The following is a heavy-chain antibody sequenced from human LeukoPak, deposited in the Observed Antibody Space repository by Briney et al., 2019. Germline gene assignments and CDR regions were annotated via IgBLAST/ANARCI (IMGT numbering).Heavy chain of an antibody. CDR2: INHSGST. D-gene: IGHD6-6*01. Sequence: PSETLSLTCTVSGGSISSGGYYWSWIRQPPGKGLEWIGEINHSGSTNYNPSLKSRVTISVDTSKNQFSLKLSSVTAADTAVYYCARGPGSSIAARRGSDYWGQGTLVTVSS. V-gene: IGHV4-39*07. CDR3: ARGPGSSIAARRGSDY. CDR1: GGSISSGGYY. J-gene: IGHJ4*02.